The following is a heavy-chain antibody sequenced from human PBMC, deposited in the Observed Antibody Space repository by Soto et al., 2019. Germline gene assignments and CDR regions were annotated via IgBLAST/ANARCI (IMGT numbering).Heavy chain of an antibody. CDR3: AKDVRWLQVSGCFGS. D-gene: IGHD5-12*01. J-gene: IGHJ4*02. Sequence: PGGSLRLSCAASGFTFSSYGMHWVRQAPGKGLEWVAVTSYDGSDKYYADSVKGRFTISRDNSKNTLYLQMSSLRAEDTAVYYCAKDVRWLQVSGCFGSWGQGTLVTVSS. V-gene: IGHV3-30*18. CDR2: TSYDGSDK. CDR1: GFTFSSYG.